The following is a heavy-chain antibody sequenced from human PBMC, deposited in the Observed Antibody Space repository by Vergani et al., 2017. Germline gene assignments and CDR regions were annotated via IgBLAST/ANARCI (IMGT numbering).Heavy chain of an antibody. D-gene: IGHD3-3*01. V-gene: IGHV3-30*07. J-gene: IGHJ4*02. CDR3: TTVGNPSIFGVVIDY. CDR2: ISYDGSNK. Sequence: QVQLVESGGGVVQPGRSLRLSCAASGFTFSSYAMHWVRQAPGKGLEWVAVISYDGSNKYYADSVKGRFTISRDNSKNTLYLQMNSLKTEDTAVYYCTTVGNPSIFGVVIDYWGQGTLVTVSS. CDR1: GFTFSSYA.